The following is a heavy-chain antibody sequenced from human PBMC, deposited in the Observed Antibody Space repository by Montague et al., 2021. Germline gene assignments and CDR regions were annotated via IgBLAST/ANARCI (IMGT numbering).Heavy chain of an antibody. CDR2: NYYRGNT. CDR1: GGSISSSPFY. Sequence: SETLSLTCTVSGGSISSSPFYWGWIRQSPGKGLEWIGCNYYRGNTYYNPSLKSRVPLSIDTSKNQFSLKMNSVTAADTAVYYCARAGPRTYGGDSLDYWGQGALVTVSS. V-gene: IGHV4-39*01. D-gene: IGHD3-10*01. CDR3: ARAGPRTYGGDSLDY. J-gene: IGHJ4*02.